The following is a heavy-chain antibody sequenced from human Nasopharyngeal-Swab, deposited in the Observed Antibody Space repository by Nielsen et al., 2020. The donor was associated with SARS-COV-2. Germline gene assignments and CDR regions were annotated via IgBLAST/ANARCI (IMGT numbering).Heavy chain of an antibody. V-gene: IGHV3-21*01. CDR2: ISSSSSYI. CDR1: GFTFSTYS. Sequence: GESLKISCAASGFTFSTYSMNWVRQAPGKGLEWVSSISSSSSYIYYADSVKGRFTISRDNAKNSLYLQMNSLRAEDTAVYYCARAPFDYWGQGTLVTVSS. J-gene: IGHJ4*02. CDR3: ARAPFDY.